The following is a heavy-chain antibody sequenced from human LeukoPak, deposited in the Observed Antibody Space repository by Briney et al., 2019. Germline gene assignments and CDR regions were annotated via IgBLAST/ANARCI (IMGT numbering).Heavy chain of an antibody. V-gene: IGHV1-69*13. CDR2: IIPIFGTA. J-gene: IGHJ5*02. Sequence: SVKVSCKASGGTFSSYAISWVRQAPGQGLEWMVGIIPIFGTANYAQKFQGRVTITADESTSTAYMELSSLRSEDTAVYYCARAPIEYSSSSWFDPWGQGTLVTVSS. D-gene: IGHD6-6*01. CDR3: ARAPIEYSSSSWFDP. CDR1: GGTFSSYA.